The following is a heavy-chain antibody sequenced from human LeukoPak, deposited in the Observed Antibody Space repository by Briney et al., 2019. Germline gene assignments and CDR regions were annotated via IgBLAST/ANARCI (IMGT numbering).Heavy chain of an antibody. Sequence: PGGSLRLSRAASGFNFSSYAMHWVRQAPGKGLEYVSAISSNGGSTYYANSVKGRFTISRDNSKNTLYLQMGSLRAEDMAVYYCARDQAAGTFEAFDPWGQGTLVTVSS. CDR3: ARDQAAGTFEAFDP. D-gene: IGHD6-13*01. CDR1: GFNFSSYA. V-gene: IGHV3-64*01. J-gene: IGHJ5*02. CDR2: ISSNGGST.